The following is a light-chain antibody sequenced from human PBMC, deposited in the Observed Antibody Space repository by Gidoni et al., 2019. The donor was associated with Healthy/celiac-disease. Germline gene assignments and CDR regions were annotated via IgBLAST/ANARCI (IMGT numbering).Light chain of an antibody. J-gene: IGKJ4*01. Sequence: IQMTQSPTSLSSAVGDRVTITCQASQDISNYLNWYQQKPGKAPKLLIYDASNLETGVPSRFSGSGSGTDFTFTISSLQPEDFATYYCQQYDNLPLTFXGXTKVEIK. V-gene: IGKV1-33*01. CDR1: QDISNY. CDR3: QQYDNLPLT. CDR2: DAS.